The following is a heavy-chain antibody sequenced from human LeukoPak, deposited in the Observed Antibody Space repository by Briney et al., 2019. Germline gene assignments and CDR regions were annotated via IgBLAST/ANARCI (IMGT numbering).Heavy chain of an antibody. D-gene: IGHD6-19*01. CDR3: AKDPFYSSGWYNNYYYGMDV. CDR1: GFTFSSYA. J-gene: IGHJ6*02. V-gene: IGHV3-23*01. CDR2: ISGSGGST. Sequence: HPGGSLSLSCAASGFTFSSYAMSWVRQAPGKGLEWVSAISGSGGSTYYADSVKGRFTISRDNSKNTLYLQMNSLRAEDTAVYYCAKDPFYSSGWYNNYYYGMDVWGQGTTVTVSS.